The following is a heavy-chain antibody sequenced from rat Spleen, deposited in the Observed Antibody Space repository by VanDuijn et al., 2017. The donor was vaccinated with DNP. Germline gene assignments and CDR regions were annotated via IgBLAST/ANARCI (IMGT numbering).Heavy chain of an antibody. D-gene: IGHD4-6*01. CDR1: GLSITNNFK. CDR2: VTNAGTT. Sequence: EVLLQESGPGLVKPSQSLSLTCSVTGLSITNNFKWTWIRKLPGNKLEWMGYVTNAGTTDYNPSLKSRLSLTTDTSKNQLFLQVNSMTPEDTATYYCAIQLGVFDYWGQGVPVTVSS. V-gene: IGHV3-3*01. CDR3: AIQLGVFDY. J-gene: IGHJ2*01.